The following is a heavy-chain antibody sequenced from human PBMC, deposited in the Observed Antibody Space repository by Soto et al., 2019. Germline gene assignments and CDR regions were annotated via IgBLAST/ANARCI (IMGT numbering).Heavy chain of an antibody. CDR2: IYWDDDE. V-gene: IGHV2-5*02. J-gene: IGHJ6*02. D-gene: IGHD2-15*01. CDR1: GFSLSSSGVG. Sequence: QITLKESGPTLVKPTQTLTLTCTFSGFSLSSSGVGVGWIRQPPGKALEWLTLIYWDDDERYSPSLKSRLTITKDTSKNPVVLTLTNMDPVDTATYFCAHKGGRGAAMDVWGQGTTVTVSS. CDR3: AHKGGRGAAMDV.